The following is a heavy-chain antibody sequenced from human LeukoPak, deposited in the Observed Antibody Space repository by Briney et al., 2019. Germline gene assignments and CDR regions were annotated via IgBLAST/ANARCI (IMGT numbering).Heavy chain of an antibody. D-gene: IGHD1-26*01. CDR3: ARQSGSYGYNWFDP. V-gene: IGHV4-39*01. Sequence: PSETLSLTCTVSGGSISSNNYYWAWIRQPPGKGLEWIGSIYYSGSTHYNPSLKSRVTISVDTSKNQFPLKLNSVTAADTAVYHCARQSGSYGYNWFDPWGQGTLVTVSS. CDR2: IYYSGST. J-gene: IGHJ5*02. CDR1: GGSISSNNYY.